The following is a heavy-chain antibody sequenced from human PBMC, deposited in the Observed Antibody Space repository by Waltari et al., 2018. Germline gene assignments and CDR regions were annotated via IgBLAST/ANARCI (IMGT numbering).Heavy chain of an antibody. V-gene: IGHV4-4*07. CDR3: ARDWAAVADYYFDY. CDR2: IYSSGST. J-gene: IGHJ4*02. Sequence: QVQLQESGPGLVKPSETLSLTCTVSGGSISSYYWSWIRRPAGKGLEWIGRIYSSGSTNYNPSLRSRVTMSVDTSKNQFSLKLNSVTAADTAVYYCARDWAAVADYYFDYWGQGTLVTVSS. CDR1: GGSISSYY. D-gene: IGHD6-19*01.